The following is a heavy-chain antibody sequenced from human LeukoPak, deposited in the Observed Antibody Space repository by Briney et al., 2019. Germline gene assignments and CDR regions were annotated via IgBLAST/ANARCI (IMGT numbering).Heavy chain of an antibody. CDR2: ISGSGGST. D-gene: IGHD6-19*01. CDR3: AKDSQWQLYYFDY. J-gene: IGHJ4*02. CDR1: GFTFSNYA. V-gene: IGHV3-23*01. Sequence: GGSLRLSCAASGFTFSNYAMSWVRQAPGKGLEWVSAISGSGGSTYYADSVKGRFTISRDNSKNTLYLQMNSLRAEDTAIYYCAKDSQWQLYYFDYWGQGTLVTVPS.